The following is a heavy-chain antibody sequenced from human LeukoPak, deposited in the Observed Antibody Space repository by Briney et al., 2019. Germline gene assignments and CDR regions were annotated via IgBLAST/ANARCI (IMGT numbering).Heavy chain of an antibody. CDR3: ARGYYDSSGYYGLDY. V-gene: IGHV1-69*13. D-gene: IGHD3-22*01. Sequence: SVKVSCKASGGTFSSYAISWVRQAPGQGLEWMGGIIPIFGTANYAQKFLGRVTITADESTSTAYMELSSLRSEDTAVYYCARGYYDSSGYYGLDYWGQGTLVTVSS. CDR1: GGTFSSYA. J-gene: IGHJ4*02. CDR2: IIPIFGTA.